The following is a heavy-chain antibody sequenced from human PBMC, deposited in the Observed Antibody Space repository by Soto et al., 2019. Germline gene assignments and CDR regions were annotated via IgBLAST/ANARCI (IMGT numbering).Heavy chain of an antibody. CDR3: ASWVSGSPDN. CDR2: TKNKANRYTT. J-gene: IGHJ4*02. Sequence: EVQLVESGGGLVQPGGSLRLSCAASGFTLSDHYMDWVRQAPGKGLEWVGRTKNKANRYTTEYAASVNGRFTISRDDSKNSLYLQMNSLKTENTAVYYCASWVSGSPDNWGQGTLVTVSS. D-gene: IGHD1-26*01. V-gene: IGHV3-72*01. CDR1: GFTLSDHY.